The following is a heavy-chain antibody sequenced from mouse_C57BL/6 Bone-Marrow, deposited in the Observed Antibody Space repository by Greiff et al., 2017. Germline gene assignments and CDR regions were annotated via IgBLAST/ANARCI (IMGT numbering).Heavy chain of an antibody. Sequence: EVKLMESGEGLVKPGGSLKLSCAASGFTFSSYAMSWVRQPPEKRLEWVAYISSGGDYTYYADTVKGRFTISRDNARNTLYLQMSSLKSEDTAMCYCTRRGRGDWGQGTSVTVSS. J-gene: IGHJ4*01. CDR2: ISSGGDYT. CDR1: GFTFSSYA. CDR3: TRRGRGD. V-gene: IGHV5-9-1*02.